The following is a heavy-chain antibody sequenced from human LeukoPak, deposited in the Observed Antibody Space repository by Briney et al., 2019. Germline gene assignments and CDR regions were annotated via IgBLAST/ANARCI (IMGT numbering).Heavy chain of an antibody. Sequence: SETLSLTCTVSGYSISSGYYWGWFRQPAGKGLEWIGRFYTSGSTNYNPSLKSRVTMSVDTSKNQFSLKLSSVTAADTAVYYCARVASATDPIAADYYYYYMDVWGKGTTVTVSS. CDR1: GYSISSGYY. J-gene: IGHJ6*03. D-gene: IGHD6-13*01. V-gene: IGHV4-4*07. CDR2: FYTSGST. CDR3: ARVASATDPIAADYYYYYMDV.